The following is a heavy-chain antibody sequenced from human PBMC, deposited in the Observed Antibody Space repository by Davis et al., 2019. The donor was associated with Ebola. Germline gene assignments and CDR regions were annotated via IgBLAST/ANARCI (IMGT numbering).Heavy chain of an antibody. CDR2: IIPIFGTA. J-gene: IGHJ4*02. Sequence: SVKVSCKASGGTFSSYAFSWVRQAPGQGLEWMGGIIPIFGTAIYAQKFQGRVRITADEPTRTAYMELSSLSSGDTAVYYCATDRGSRETAMITRFFDYWGQGTRVTVSS. D-gene: IGHD5-18*01. V-gene: IGHV1-69*13. CDR3: ATDRGSRETAMITRFFDY. CDR1: GGTFSSYA.